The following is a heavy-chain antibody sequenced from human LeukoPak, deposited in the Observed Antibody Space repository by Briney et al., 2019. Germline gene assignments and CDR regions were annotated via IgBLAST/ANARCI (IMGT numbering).Heavy chain of an antibody. Sequence: GGSLRLSCAASGFTFSSYSMNWVRQAPGKGLEWVSSISSSSSYIYYADSVKGRFTISRDNAKNSLYLQMNSLRAEDTAVYYCARLNGAGDSAWYYFDYWGQGTLVTVSS. CDR3: ARLNGAGDSAWYYFDY. J-gene: IGHJ4*02. CDR2: ISSSSSYI. V-gene: IGHV3-21*01. D-gene: IGHD4/OR15-4a*01. CDR1: GFTFSSYS.